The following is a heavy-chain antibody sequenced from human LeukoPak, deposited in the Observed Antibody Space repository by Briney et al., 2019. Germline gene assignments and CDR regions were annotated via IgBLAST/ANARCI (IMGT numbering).Heavy chain of an antibody. V-gene: IGHV1-2*02. CDR3: ARDLDSVGATTNFDY. CDR2: INPNSGGT. Sequence: GASVKVSCKASGYTFTGYYMHWVRQAPGQGLEWMGWINPNSGGTNYAQKFQGRFTMTRHTSISTAYMELSRLRSDDTAVYYCARDLDSVGATTNFDYWGQGTLVTVSS. D-gene: IGHD1-26*01. CDR1: GYTFTGYY. J-gene: IGHJ4*02.